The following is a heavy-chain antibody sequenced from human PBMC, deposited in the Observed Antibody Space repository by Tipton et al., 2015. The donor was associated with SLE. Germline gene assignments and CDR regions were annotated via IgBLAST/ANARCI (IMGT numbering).Heavy chain of an antibody. J-gene: IGHJ4*02. CDR1: GGSISSSSYY. CDR3: ARTEQGTGSYYRLVFEI. D-gene: IGHD3-10*01. Sequence: LRLSCTVSGGSISSSSYYWGWIRQPPGKGLEWIGSIYYSGSTYYNPSLKSRVTISVDTSKNQFSLKLSSVTAADTAVYYCARTEQGTGSYYRLVFEIWGQGTPVTVSS. CDR2: IYYSGST. V-gene: IGHV4-39*07.